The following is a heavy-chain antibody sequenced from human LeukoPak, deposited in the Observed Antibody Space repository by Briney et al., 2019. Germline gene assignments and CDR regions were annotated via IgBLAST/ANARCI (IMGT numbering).Heavy chain of an antibody. CDR3: ARDEKVGYCSGGSCYYYRTKWFVNFDY. CDR1: GYTFTSYG. V-gene: IGHV1-18*01. D-gene: IGHD2-15*01. CDR2: ISAYNGNT. J-gene: IGHJ4*02. Sequence: ASVKVSCKASGYTFTSYGISWVRQAPGQALEWMGWISAYNGNTNYAQKLQGRVTMTTDTSTSTAYMELRSLRSDDTAVYYCARDEKVGYCSGGSCYYYRTKWFVNFDYWGQGTLVTVSS.